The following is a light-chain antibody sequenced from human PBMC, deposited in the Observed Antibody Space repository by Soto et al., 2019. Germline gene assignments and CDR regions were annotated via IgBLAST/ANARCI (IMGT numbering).Light chain of an antibody. Sequence: DIQMTQSPSTLSASVGYRVTITCRASQGISKWLAWYQQKPGKAPKLLIYGAYSLENGVPSRFSGSGSGTEFTLTISSLQPADFATYFCQQYNSYDMWSFGQGTKVDIK. V-gene: IGKV1-5*01. CDR3: QQYNSYDMWS. CDR1: QGISKW. J-gene: IGKJ1*01. CDR2: GAY.